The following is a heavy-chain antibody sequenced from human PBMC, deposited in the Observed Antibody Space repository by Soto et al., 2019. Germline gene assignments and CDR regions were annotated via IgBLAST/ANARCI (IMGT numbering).Heavy chain of an antibody. J-gene: IGHJ6*02. D-gene: IGHD4-17*01. CDR3: ARNNPTVNYYYGMDV. CDR2: ISAYNGNT. V-gene: IGHV1-18*01. Sequence: ASVKVSCKASGYTFTSYGISWVRQAPGQGLEWMGWISAYNGNTNYAQKLQGRVTMTTDTSTSTAYMELRSLRSDDTAVYYCARNNPTVNYYYGMDVWGQGTTVTVSS. CDR1: GYTFTSYG.